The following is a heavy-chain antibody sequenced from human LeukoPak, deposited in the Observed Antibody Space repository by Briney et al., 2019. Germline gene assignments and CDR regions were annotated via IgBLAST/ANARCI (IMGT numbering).Heavy chain of an antibody. Sequence: SETLSLTCTVSGGSISSYYWSWIRQPARKGLEWIGRMYLSGNTNYNPSLKSRVTMSPDTSKNQFSLKLSSVTAADTAVYYCARSGSYANDAFDIWGQGTMVTVSS. V-gene: IGHV4-4*07. D-gene: IGHD1-26*01. CDR1: GGSISSYY. CDR2: MYLSGNT. J-gene: IGHJ3*02. CDR3: ARSGSYANDAFDI.